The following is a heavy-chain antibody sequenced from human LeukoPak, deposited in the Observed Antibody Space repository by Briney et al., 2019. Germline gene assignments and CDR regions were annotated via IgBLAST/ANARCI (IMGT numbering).Heavy chain of an antibody. J-gene: IGHJ4*02. Sequence: SSETLSLTCTVSGGSISSSSYYWGWIRQPPGKGLEWIGSIYYSGSTYYNPSFKSRVTISVDTSKNQFSLKLSSVTAADTAVYYCARQRRGGYSFHFDYWGQGTLVTVSS. CDR2: IYYSGST. D-gene: IGHD4-11*01. CDR3: ARQRRGGYSFHFDY. V-gene: IGHV4-39*01. CDR1: GGSISSSSYY.